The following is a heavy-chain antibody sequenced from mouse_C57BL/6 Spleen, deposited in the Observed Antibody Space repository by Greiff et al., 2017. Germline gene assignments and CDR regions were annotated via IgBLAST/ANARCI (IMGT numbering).Heavy chain of an antibody. V-gene: IGHV1-80*01. CDR3: ARDTTVYAMDY. CDR2: IYPGDGDT. CDR1: GYAFSSYW. Sequence: VQLQQSGASVKISCKASGYAFSSYWMNWVKQRPGKGLEWIGQIYPGDGDTNYNGKFKGKATLTADKSSSTAYMQLSSLTSEDSAVYFCARDTTVYAMDYWGQGTSVTVSS. J-gene: IGHJ4*01. D-gene: IGHD1-1*01.